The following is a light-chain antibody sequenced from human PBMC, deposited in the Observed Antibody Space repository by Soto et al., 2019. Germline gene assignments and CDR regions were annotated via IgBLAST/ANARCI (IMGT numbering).Light chain of an antibody. CDR3: QQFNSYSRT. V-gene: IGKV3-20*01. CDR2: GAS. CDR1: QSVSSSY. Sequence: EIVVTKSPGTLSLSPWERATLSCKASQSVSSSYLAWYQQKPGQAPRLLIYGASSRATGIPDRFSGSGSGTDFTLTISRLEPEDFATYYCQQFNSYSRTFGQGTKVDI. J-gene: IGKJ1*01.